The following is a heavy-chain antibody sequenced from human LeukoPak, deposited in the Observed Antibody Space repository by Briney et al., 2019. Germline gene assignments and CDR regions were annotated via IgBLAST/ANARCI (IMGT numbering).Heavy chain of an antibody. V-gene: IGHV1-8*03. CDR1: GYTFSSYD. CDR3: ARVATYDILTGTLYYYMDV. D-gene: IGHD3-9*01. CDR2: MNPNSGNT. Sequence: ASVKVSCKASGYTFSSYDINWVRQATGQGLEWMGWMNPNSGNTGYAQKFQGRVTITRNTSISTAYMELSSLRSEDTAVYYCARVATYDILTGTLYYYMDVWGKGTTVTVSS. J-gene: IGHJ6*03.